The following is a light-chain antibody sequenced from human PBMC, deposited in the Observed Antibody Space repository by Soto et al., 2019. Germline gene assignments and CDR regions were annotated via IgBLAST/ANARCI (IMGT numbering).Light chain of an antibody. V-gene: IGKV3-15*01. CDR3: QQYNNWPPWT. Sequence: EIVMTQSPATLSVSPGERATLSCRASQSVSNNLAWYQQKPGQAPRLLIYGASTRTTGTPARFSGSGSGTEFTFTISSLQSEDFAVYYCQQYNNWPPWTFGQGTKVEIK. CDR1: QSVSNN. J-gene: IGKJ1*01. CDR2: GAS.